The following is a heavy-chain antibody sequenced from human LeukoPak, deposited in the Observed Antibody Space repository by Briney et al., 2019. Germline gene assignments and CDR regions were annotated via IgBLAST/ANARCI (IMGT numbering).Heavy chain of an antibody. J-gene: IGHJ4*02. CDR2: IYSSGAT. Sequence: GRSLTLSCAASGFTFSSYGMHWVRQAPGKGLEWVSIIYSSGATYYADSVKGRFTISRDNSKNTLYLQMNSLRTEDTAVYYCLGELLWGQGTLVTVSS. D-gene: IGHD3-16*01. CDR3: LGELL. V-gene: IGHV3-NL1*01. CDR1: GFTFSSYG.